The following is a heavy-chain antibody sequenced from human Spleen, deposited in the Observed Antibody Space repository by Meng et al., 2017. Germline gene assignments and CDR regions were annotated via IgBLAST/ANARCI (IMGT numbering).Heavy chain of an antibody. CDR3: ARGPGSYSGSYCGGDY. D-gene: IGHD1-26*01. Sequence: GGSLRLSCAASGFTFGSYAMHWVRQAPGKGLEWVAVISYDGGNQYYGDSVKGRLTISRGNSKNTVSLQMNSLRVEDTAVYYCARGPGSYSGSYCGGDYWGQGTLVTVSS. V-gene: IGHV3-30*04. CDR2: ISYDGGNQ. CDR1: GFTFGSYA. J-gene: IGHJ4*01.